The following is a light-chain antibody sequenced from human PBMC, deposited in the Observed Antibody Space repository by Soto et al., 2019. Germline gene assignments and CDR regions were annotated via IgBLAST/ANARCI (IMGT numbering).Light chain of an antibody. CDR1: QSVRRY. J-gene: IGKJ5*01. Sequence: MFLTQSPSTLSVSPGERATLSCMASQSVRRYLEWYQQKPGKAPRPLIYDASNRATGIPVSFSGSGSGTDFTLPISTPDPADLEMHYCQHYVTDPTTFGQGTRLEIK. CDR2: DAS. V-gene: IGKV3-11*01. CDR3: QHYVTDPTT.